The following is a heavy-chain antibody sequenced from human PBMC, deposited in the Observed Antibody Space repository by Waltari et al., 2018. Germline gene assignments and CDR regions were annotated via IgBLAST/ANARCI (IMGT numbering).Heavy chain of an antibody. CDR2: ISPTGYDK. D-gene: IGHD3-16*01. J-gene: IGHJ3*01. CDR1: GFTFGGQN. CDR3: VRSLYINYGSPGFEE. V-gene: IGHV3-48*03. Sequence: GGHLVPPGGSVRLSCGGPGFTFGGQNINWVGQTPEKGLEWISHISPTGYDKLYAASVRGRFTISRDSAKSVFLEMSRLRAEDTGVYYCVRSLYINYGSPGFEEWGPGTMVTVS.